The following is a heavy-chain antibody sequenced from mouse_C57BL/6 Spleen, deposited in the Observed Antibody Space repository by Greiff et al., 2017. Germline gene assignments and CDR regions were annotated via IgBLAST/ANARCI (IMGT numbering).Heavy chain of an antibody. Sequence: VQLQQPGAELVKPGASVKVSCKASGYTFTSYWMHWVKQRPGQGLEWIGRIHPSDSDTNYNQKFKGKATLTVANSSCTAYMQLSSLTSEDSAVYYCAIFYYGNWFAYWGQGTLVTVSA. V-gene: IGHV1-74*01. CDR1: GYTFTSYW. CDR3: AIFYYGNWFAY. CDR2: IHPSDSDT. J-gene: IGHJ3*01. D-gene: IGHD2-1*01.